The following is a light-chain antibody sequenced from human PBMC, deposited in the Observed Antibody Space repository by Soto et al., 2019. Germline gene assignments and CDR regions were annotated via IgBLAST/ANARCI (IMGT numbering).Light chain of an antibody. CDR2: AAS. CDR3: QQSYNTWT. J-gene: IGKJ1*01. V-gene: IGKV1-39*01. Sequence: DIQMTQSPSSLCASVGDRVTITCRASQSISSYLNWYQQKPGKAPKLLIYAASSLQSGVPSRFSGSGSGTEFTLTISSLQPEDFATYYCQQSYNTWTFGQGTKVEIK. CDR1: QSISSY.